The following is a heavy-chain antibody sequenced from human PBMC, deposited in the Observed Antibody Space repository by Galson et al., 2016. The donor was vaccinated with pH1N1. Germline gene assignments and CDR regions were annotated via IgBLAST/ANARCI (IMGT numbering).Heavy chain of an antibody. CDR3: ATVGNWNEERGHWFDP. V-gene: IGHV4-39*02. CDR2: IYYSGST. Sequence: SETLSLTCTVSGGSISSSSYYWGWIRQPPGKGLEWIGSIYYSGSTYYNPSLKSRVTISVDTSKNHFSLKLSSVTAADTAVYYCATVGNWNEERGHWFDPWGQGTLVAVSS. D-gene: IGHD1-1*01. CDR1: GGSISSSSYY. J-gene: IGHJ5*02.